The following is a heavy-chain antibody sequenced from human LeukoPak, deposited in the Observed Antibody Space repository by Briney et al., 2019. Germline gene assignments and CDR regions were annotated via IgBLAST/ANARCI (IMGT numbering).Heavy chain of an antibody. V-gene: IGHV3-7*01. CDR2: IKQDGNEK. D-gene: IGHD6-6*01. J-gene: IGHJ5*02. CDR3: ARGSSNIAARNNCFDP. Sequence: PGGSLRLSCAASGFTFTNYWMSWVRQAPGTGLEWVVNIKQDGNEKYYVDSVRGRFTITRDNAKNSLYLQMNSLRAEDTAVYYCARGSSNIAARNNCFDPWGKGTLVTVSS. CDR1: GFTFTNYW.